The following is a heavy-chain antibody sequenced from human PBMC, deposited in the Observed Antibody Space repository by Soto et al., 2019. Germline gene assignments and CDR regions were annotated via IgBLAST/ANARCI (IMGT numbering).Heavy chain of an antibody. V-gene: IGHV3-21*01. CDR2: ISSSSSYI. D-gene: IGHD3-9*01. Sequence: PGGSLRLSCAASGFTFSSYSMNWVRQAPGKGLEWVSSISSSSSYIYYADSVKGRFTISRDNAKNSLYLQMNSLRAEDTAVYYCARAQMYYDILTGPRGAFDIWGQGTMVTVSS. CDR3: ARAQMYYDILTGPRGAFDI. J-gene: IGHJ3*02. CDR1: GFTFSSYS.